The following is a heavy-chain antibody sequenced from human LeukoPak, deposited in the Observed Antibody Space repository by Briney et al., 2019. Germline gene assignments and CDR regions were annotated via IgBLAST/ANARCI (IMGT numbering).Heavy chain of an antibody. CDR1: GFTFTGFF. V-gene: IGHV3-7*01. D-gene: IGHD4-23*01. CDR2: INRDGTET. Sequence: GGSLRLSCAASGFTFTGFFMSWLRQATGKGLEWVANINRDGTETYYVGSVKGRFTISIDNAKNSVFLQMNSLRTEDTAIYYCARSRWPEDLWGRGTLVTVSS. J-gene: IGHJ5*02. CDR3: ARSRWPEDL.